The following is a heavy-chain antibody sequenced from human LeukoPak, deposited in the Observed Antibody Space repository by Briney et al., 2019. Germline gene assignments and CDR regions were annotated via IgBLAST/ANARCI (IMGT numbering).Heavy chain of an antibody. Sequence: SETLSLTCAVSGGSISSSNWWSWVRQPPGKGLEWIGEIYHSGSTNYNPSHKSRVTISVDKSKNQFSLKLSSVTAADTAVYYCARGAPYCSSTSCYAGIYYYYGMDVWGQGTTVTVSS. J-gene: IGHJ6*02. CDR3: ARGAPYCSSTSCYAGIYYYYGMDV. V-gene: IGHV4-4*02. CDR2: IYHSGST. D-gene: IGHD2-2*01. CDR1: GGSISSSNW.